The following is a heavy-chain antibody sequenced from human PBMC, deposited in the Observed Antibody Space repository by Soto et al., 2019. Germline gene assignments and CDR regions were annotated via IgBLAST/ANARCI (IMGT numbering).Heavy chain of an antibody. V-gene: IGHV3-21*01. CDR2: ISSTTNYI. J-gene: IGHJ4*02. CDR1: GFTFTRYS. Sequence: PRGSLRLSCAASGFTFTRYSMNWVRQAPGKGLEWVSSISSTTNYIYYADSMKGRFTVSRDNAKNSVYLEMNSLSAEDTAVYYCARESEDLTSNFDYWGQGTLVTVSS. CDR3: ARESEDLTSNFDY.